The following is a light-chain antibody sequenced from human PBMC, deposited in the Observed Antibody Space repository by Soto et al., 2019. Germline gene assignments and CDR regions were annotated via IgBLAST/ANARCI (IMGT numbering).Light chain of an antibody. CDR2: EGS. Sequence: QSALTQPASVSGSLGQSITISCTGTSDYIGSYNHVSWYQHKPGKAPKIIIFEGSKRPSGVSNRFSGSRSGNTASLTISGIQADDEGDYYCCSCTGTGSQYVFGTGTKVTVL. CDR3: CSCTGTGSQYV. V-gene: IGLV2-23*01. J-gene: IGLJ1*01. CDR1: SDYIGSYNH.